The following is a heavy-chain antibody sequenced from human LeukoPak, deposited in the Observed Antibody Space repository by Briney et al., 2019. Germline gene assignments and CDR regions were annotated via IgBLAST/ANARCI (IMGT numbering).Heavy chain of an antibody. Sequence: ASVKVSCKASGYTFTNYDISWVRQAPGQGLEWMGWISAYNGNTNSAQKLQGRVTMTTDTSTSTAYMELRSLRSDGTAVYYCARKPSGGYGDYGQLDYWGQGTLVTVSS. CDR3: ARKPSGGYGDYGQLDY. D-gene: IGHD4-17*01. CDR1: GYTFTNYD. V-gene: IGHV1-18*01. J-gene: IGHJ4*02. CDR2: ISAYNGNT.